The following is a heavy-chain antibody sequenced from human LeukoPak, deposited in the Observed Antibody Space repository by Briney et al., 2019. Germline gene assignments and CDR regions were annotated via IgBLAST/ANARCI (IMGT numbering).Heavy chain of an antibody. Sequence: GGSLRLSCAASGFSFSIYSMNWVRQAPGKGLEWVSSISGSCSYTYYADSVKGRFTISRDNAKNSLYLQMNSLRAEDTAVYYCARGDRLGYCTNGVCYPTDYWGQGTLVTVSS. CDR3: ARGDRLGYCTNGVCYPTDY. J-gene: IGHJ4*02. V-gene: IGHV3-21*01. CDR1: GFSFSIYS. D-gene: IGHD2-8*01. CDR2: ISGSCSYT.